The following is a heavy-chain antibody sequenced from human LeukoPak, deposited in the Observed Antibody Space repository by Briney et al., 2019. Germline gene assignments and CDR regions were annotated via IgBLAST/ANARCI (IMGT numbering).Heavy chain of an antibody. CDR3: ARLLRYFDWLSSGYFDY. V-gene: IGHV4-39*01. CDR1: GGSISSSSYY. J-gene: IGHJ4*02. Sequence: SETLSLTCTVSGGSISSSSYYWGWIRQPPGKGLEWIGSIYYTGSTYYNPSLKSRVTISVDTSKNQFSLKLSSVTAADTAVYYCARLLRYFDWLSSGYFDYWGQGTLVTVSS. D-gene: IGHD3-9*01. CDR2: IYYTGST.